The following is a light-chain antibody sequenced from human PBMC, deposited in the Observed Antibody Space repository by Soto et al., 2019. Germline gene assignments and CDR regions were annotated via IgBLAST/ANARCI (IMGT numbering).Light chain of an antibody. CDR3: QQYNNWPHIT. Sequence: EIVMTQSPATPSVSPGERATLSCRASQSVSSNLAWYQQKPGQAPRLLIYGASTRATGIPARFSGSGSGTEFTLTISSLQSEDFAVYYCQQYNNWPHITFGQGTRLEIK. CDR2: GAS. V-gene: IGKV3-15*01. J-gene: IGKJ5*01. CDR1: QSVSSN.